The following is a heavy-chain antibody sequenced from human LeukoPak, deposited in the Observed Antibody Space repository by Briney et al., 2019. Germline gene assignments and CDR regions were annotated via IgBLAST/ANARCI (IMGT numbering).Heavy chain of an antibody. J-gene: IGHJ4*02. D-gene: IGHD2-15*01. CDR1: GYTFTSYG. V-gene: IGHV1-18*01. Sequence: ASVTVSCKASGYTFTSYGISWVRQAPGQGLEWMGWISAYNGNTNYAQKLQGRVTMTTDTSTSTAYMELRSLRSDDTAVYYCARRTDCSGGSCSFDYWGQGTLVTVSS. CDR3: ARRTDCSGGSCSFDY. CDR2: ISAYNGNT.